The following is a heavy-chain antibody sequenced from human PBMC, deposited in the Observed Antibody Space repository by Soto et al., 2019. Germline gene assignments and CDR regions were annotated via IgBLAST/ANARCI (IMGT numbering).Heavy chain of an antibody. J-gene: IGHJ4*02. CDR3: ARSRGPPTGTTSEVDY. CDR1: GGSVSSGTYY. V-gene: IGHV4-61*01. CDR2: INHSGST. Sequence: QVQLQESGPGLVKPSETLSLTCIVSGGSVSSGTYYWSWIRQPPGKGLEWIGEINHSGSTNYNPSLKSRVTISVDTSKNQFSLKLSSVTAADTAVYYCARSRGPPTGTTSEVDYWGQGTLVTVSS. D-gene: IGHD1-1*01.